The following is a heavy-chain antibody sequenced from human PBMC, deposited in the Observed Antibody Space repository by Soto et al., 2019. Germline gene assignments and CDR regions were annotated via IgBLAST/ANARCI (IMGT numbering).Heavy chain of an antibody. CDR1: GFTFKNNA. CDR3: ARDGQQLAPYAMDV. CDR2: IWYDGSNK. Sequence: QVQLVESGGGVVQPGRSLRLSCAASGFTFKNNAMHWVRQAAGKGLEWVAQIWYDGSNKYYTDSVKGRFTISRDNLKNTVYLQMDRLRAEDTAVYYCARDGQQLAPYAMDVWGQGTTVTVSS. D-gene: IGHD6-13*01. J-gene: IGHJ6*02. V-gene: IGHV3-33*01.